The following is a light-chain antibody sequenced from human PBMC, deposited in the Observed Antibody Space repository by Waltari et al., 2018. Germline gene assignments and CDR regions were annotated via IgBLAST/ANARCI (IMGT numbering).Light chain of an antibody. Sequence: DIQMTQSPSTLSSSVGDTVTLTCRASRSISRRLAWYQQKPGKAPKLLIYKTSTLESGVPSRFSGSGSGTEFTLTINSLQPDDFATYYCQKYNSYRAFGQGTKVGIK. J-gene: IGKJ1*01. V-gene: IGKV1-5*03. CDR2: KTS. CDR1: RSISRR. CDR3: QKYNSYRA.